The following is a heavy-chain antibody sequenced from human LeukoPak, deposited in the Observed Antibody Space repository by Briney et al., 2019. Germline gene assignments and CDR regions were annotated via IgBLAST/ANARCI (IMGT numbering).Heavy chain of an antibody. V-gene: IGHV1-8*03. J-gene: IGHJ4*02. CDR3: ARVLILSSGYYSDY. D-gene: IGHD3-22*01. CDR2: MNPNSGNT. Sequence: ASVKVSCKASGYTFTSYDINWVRQATGQGLEWIGWMNPNSGNTGYAQKFQGRVTITRNTSISTAYMELSSLRSEDTAVYYCARVLILSSGYYSDYWGQGTLVTVSS. CDR1: GYTFTSYD.